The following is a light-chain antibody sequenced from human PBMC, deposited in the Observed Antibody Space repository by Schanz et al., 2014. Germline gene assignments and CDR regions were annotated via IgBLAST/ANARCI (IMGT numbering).Light chain of an antibody. CDR1: SSDVGGYNY. Sequence: QSVLTQPASVSGSPGQSITISCTGTSSDVGGYNYVSWYQQHPGKAPKLMIYDVSNRPSGVSNRFSGSMSGNTASLTISVLQAEDEADYHCCSYVDSYTWVFGGGTKLTVL. CDR3: CSYVDSYTWV. J-gene: IGLJ3*02. V-gene: IGLV2-14*01. CDR2: DVS.